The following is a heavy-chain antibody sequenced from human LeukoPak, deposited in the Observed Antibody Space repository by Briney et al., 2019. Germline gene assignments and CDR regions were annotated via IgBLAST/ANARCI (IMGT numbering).Heavy chain of an antibody. CDR2: IIPILGIA. J-gene: IGHJ4*02. CDR1: GGTFSSYA. D-gene: IGHD2-2*01. V-gene: IGHV1-69*04. CDR3: ARDIVVVVPAAMYPDY. Sequence: ASVKVSCKASGGTFSSYAISWVRQAPGQGLEWMGRIIPILGIANYAQKFQGRVTITADKSTSTAYMELSSLRSEDTAVYYCARDIVVVVPAAMYPDYWGQGTLVTVSS.